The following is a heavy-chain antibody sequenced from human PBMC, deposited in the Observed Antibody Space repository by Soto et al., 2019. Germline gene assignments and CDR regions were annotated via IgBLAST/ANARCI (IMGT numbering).Heavy chain of an antibody. D-gene: IGHD1-1*01. V-gene: IGHV1-69*06. J-gene: IGHJ6*02. CDR2: IIPIFGTA. CDR1: GGTFSSYA. Sequence: SVNVSCKASGGTFSSYAISWVRQAPGQGLEWMGGIIPIFGTANYAQKFQGRVTITADKSTSTAYMELSSLRSEDTAVYYCARSTTALLYYYYYGMDVWGQGTTVTVSS. CDR3: ARSTTALLYYYYYGMDV.